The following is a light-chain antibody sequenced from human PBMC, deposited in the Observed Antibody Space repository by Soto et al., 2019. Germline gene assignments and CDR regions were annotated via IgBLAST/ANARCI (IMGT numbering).Light chain of an antibody. CDR2: LKSDGSH. CDR1: SVHSSYA. CDR3: QTWVTGIQV. J-gene: IGLJ2*01. Sequence: QPVLTQSPSAPASLGASVKLTCTLSSVHSSYAIAWHQQRPEKGPRYLMKLKSDGSHSKGDGIPDRFSGSSSGAERYLTISSLQSEDEADYYCQTWVTGIQVFGGGTKLTVL. V-gene: IGLV4-69*01.